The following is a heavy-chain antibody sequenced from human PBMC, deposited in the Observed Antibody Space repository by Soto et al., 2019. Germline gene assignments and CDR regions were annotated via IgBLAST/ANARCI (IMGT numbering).Heavy chain of an antibody. J-gene: IGHJ5*02. V-gene: IGHV3-49*03. Sequence: SLRLSCTASGFTFGDYAMSWFRQAPGKGLEWVGFIRSKAYGGTTEYAASVKGRFTISRDDSKSIAYLQMNSLKTEDTAVYYCTRDLIEYSSSSAWFDPWGQGTLVTVSS. CDR2: IRSKAYGGTT. CDR3: TRDLIEYSSSSAWFDP. D-gene: IGHD6-6*01. CDR1: GFTFGDYA.